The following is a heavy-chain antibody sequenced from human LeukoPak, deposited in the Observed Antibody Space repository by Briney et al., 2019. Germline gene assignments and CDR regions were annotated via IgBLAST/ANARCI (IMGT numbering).Heavy chain of an antibody. J-gene: IGHJ4*02. Sequence: GASVKVSCKASGYTFTGYYMHWVRQAPGQGLEWMGIINPSGGSTSYAQKFQGRVTMTRDMSTSTVYMELSSLRSEDTAVYYCAREAYNWNSPSDYWGQGTLVTVSS. CDR2: INPSGGST. D-gene: IGHD1-7*01. CDR3: AREAYNWNSPSDY. V-gene: IGHV1-46*01. CDR1: GYTFTGYY.